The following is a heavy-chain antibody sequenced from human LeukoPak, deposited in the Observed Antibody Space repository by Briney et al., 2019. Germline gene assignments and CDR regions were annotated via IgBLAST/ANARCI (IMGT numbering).Heavy chain of an antibody. V-gene: IGHV3-66*01. J-gene: IGHJ4*02. CDR2: IYSAGST. CDR3: ARDCSSTTCQYFFDY. Sequence: PGGSLRLSCAASGFTVSSNSLSWVRQAPGKGLEWVAIIYSAGSTNYADSVRGRFVISRDNSKNTVYLQMNSLSAGDTAVYFCARDCSSTTCQYFFDYWGQGTLVTVSS. D-gene: IGHD2-2*01. CDR1: GFTVSSNS.